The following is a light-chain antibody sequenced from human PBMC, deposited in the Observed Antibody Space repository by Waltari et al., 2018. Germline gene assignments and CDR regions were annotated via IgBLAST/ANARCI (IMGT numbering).Light chain of an antibody. Sequence: EIVLTQSPGTLSLSPGERATLSCRASQSVNNNYLAWYQQKPGQPPRLLIYGASTRATGISDRFRGSGSGTDFTLTISRLEPEDFAVFYCQQYSTSPEAFGGGTKVEIK. CDR2: GAS. V-gene: IGKV3-20*01. CDR3: QQYSTSPEA. J-gene: IGKJ4*01. CDR1: QSVNNNY.